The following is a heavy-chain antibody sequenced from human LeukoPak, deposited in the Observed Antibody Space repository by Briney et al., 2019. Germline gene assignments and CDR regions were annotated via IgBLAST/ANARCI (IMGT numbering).Heavy chain of an antibody. V-gene: IGHV3-23*01. Sequence: GGSLRLXCAASGFTFSSYAMGWVRQAPGKGLEWVSAITASGGNTYYADSVKGRFTISRDNSKNTLYLQVNSLRAEDTAVYYCAKGNGYSYGRYYFDYWGQGTLVTVSS. D-gene: IGHD5-18*01. CDR3: AKGNGYSYGRYYFDY. CDR1: GFTFSSYA. CDR2: ITASGGNT. J-gene: IGHJ4*02.